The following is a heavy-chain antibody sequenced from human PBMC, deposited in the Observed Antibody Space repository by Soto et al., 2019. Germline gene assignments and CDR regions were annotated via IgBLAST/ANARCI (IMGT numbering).Heavy chain of an antibody. CDR2: INHSGST. CDR3: ARGALVRGVIVAFNWFEP. D-gene: IGHD3-10*01. CDR1: GGSFSGYY. V-gene: IGHV4-34*01. Sequence: SETLSLTCAVYGGSFSGYYWSWIRQPPGKGLEWIGEINHSGSTNYNPSLKSRVTISVDTSKNQFSLKLSSVTAADTAVYYCARGALVRGVIVAFNWFEPWGQGTLVTVSS. J-gene: IGHJ5*02.